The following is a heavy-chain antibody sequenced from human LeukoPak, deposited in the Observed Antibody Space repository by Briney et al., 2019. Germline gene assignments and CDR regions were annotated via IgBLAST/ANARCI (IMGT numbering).Heavy chain of an antibody. CDR3: AKGPFFYYDASGYNYFDS. V-gene: IGHV3-23*01. Sequence: PGGTLRLSCAASGFTFSNYGMNWVRQAPGKGLEWVSGIVGSGGTTYYADSVKGRFTISRDNSKDTLYLQMNSLRVEDTAIYYCAKGPFFYYDASGYNYFDSWGQGTLVTVSS. J-gene: IGHJ4*02. D-gene: IGHD3-22*01. CDR1: GFTFSNYG. CDR2: IVGSGGTT.